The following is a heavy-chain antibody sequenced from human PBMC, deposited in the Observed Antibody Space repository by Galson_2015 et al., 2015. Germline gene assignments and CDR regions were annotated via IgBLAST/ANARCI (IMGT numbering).Heavy chain of an antibody. CDR3: ARTSATGTAS. CDR2: TYYNSKWYN. J-gene: IGHJ5*02. D-gene: IGHD1-1*01. Sequence: CAISGDSVSSNSAAWNWIRQSPSRGLEWLGRTYYNSKWYNDYASSVKSRISISPDTSKNQFSLHLNSVTPEDTAVYYCARTSATGTASWGQGPLGPVAS. CDR1: GDSVSSNSAA. V-gene: IGHV6-1*01.